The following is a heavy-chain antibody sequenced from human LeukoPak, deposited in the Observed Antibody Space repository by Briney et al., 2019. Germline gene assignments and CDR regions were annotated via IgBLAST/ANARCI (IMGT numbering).Heavy chain of an antibody. D-gene: IGHD6-13*01. CDR3: ARGPPESSNSDY. V-gene: IGHV1-8*01. CDR2: MNPNSANT. Sequence: ASVKVSCKASGYTFTSHDINWVRQATGQGLEWMGWMNPNSANTGYAQKFQGRVTMTRNTSISTAYTELSSLRSEDTAVYYCARGPPESSNSDYWGQGTLVTVSS. J-gene: IGHJ4*02. CDR1: GYTFTSHD.